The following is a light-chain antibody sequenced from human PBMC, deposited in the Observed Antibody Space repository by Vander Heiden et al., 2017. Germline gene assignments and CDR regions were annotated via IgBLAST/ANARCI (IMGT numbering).Light chain of an antibody. Sequence: QSALTQPASGAGSPGKPITTPCAGTSRDVGNDNYVSWYQAHPGKAPKLVIYDVTNRPSGVSNLFSGAKSGNTASLTISGLQPEDEADYYCSSYTTSSNQVFGTGTKVTVL. J-gene: IGLJ1*01. V-gene: IGLV2-14*03. CDR3: SSYTTSSNQV. CDR1: SRDVGNDNY. CDR2: DVT.